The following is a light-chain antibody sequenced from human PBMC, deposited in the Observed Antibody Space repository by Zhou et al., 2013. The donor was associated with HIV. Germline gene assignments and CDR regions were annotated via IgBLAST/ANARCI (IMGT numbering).Light chain of an antibody. J-gene: IGKJ2*01. CDR3: QQYDNLPYT. V-gene: IGKV1-33*01. CDR1: QDISNY. Sequence: DIQMTQSPSSLSASVGDRVTITCQASQDISNYLNWYQQKPGKAPKLLIYDASNLETGVPSRFSGSGSGTEFTFTILSLQPEDVATYFCQQYDNLPYTFGQGTKLEIK. CDR2: DAS.